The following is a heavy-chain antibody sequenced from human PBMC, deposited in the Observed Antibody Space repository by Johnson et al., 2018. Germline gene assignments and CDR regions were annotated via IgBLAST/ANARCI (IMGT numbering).Heavy chain of an antibody. D-gene: IGHD2-8*01. CDR2: ITSRGTT. J-gene: IGHJ6*02. CDR1: GGSISPYY. CDR3: GREAYCPNSVCQYNGMDV. Sequence: QVQLQESGPGLVKPSETLSLTCTVSGGSISPYYWSWIRQPPGQGLEWIGYITSRGTTNYNPSVGRHPTILVDTSKNQITLKLRSVTAADTAVYYCGREAYCPNSVCQYNGMDVWGQGTMVTVSS. V-gene: IGHV4-59*01.